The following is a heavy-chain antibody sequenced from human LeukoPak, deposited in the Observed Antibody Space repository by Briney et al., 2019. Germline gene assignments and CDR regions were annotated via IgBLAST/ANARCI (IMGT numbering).Heavy chain of an antibody. CDR2: IISILGIA. J-gene: IGHJ1*01. CDR1: GGTFSSYA. V-gene: IGHV1-69*04. D-gene: IGHD5-18*01. CDR3: ARLTPKEEDTAMREPVFEH. Sequence: SVKVSCKASGGTFSSYAISWVRQAPGQGLEWMGRIISILGIANYAQKFQGRVTITADKSTSTAYMELSSLRSEDTAVYYCARLTPKEEDTAMREPVFEHWGQGTLVTVSS.